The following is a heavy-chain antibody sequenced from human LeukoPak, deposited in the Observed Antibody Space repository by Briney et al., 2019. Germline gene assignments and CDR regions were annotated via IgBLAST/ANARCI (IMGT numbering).Heavy chain of an antibody. Sequence: GGSLRLSCAASGFTFSSYGMHWVRLAPGKGLEWVAVIWYDGSNKYYADSVKGRFTISRDNSKNTLYLQMNSLRAEDTAVYYSARDLPPYSSGWYVYYWGQGTLVTVSS. J-gene: IGHJ4*02. CDR1: GFTFSSYG. D-gene: IGHD6-19*01. CDR3: ARDLPPYSSGWYVYY. CDR2: IWYDGSNK. V-gene: IGHV3-33*01.